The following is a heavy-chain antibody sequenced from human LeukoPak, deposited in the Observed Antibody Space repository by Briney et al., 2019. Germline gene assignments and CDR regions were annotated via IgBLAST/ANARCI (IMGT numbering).Heavy chain of an antibody. D-gene: IGHD2-15*01. V-gene: IGHV3-30*02. CDR3: AKDLDCSGGSCYSGRLQH. CDR1: GFIFSDFG. J-gene: IGHJ1*01. Sequence: GGSLRLSCVASGFIFSDFGIHWVRRAPGKGRQGVTFIRYDASFIYYADSVKGRFTISRDNSRNTVYLQMNSLRVQDTAMYYCAKDLDCSGGSCYSGRLQHWGEGTLVTVSA. CDR2: IRYDASFI.